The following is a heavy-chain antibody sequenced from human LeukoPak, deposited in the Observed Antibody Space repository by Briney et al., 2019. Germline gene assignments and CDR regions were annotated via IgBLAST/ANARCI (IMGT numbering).Heavy chain of an antibody. CDR2: IYYNGSA. J-gene: IGHJ3*02. D-gene: IGHD2-15*01. CDR3: ARQRFSILRMTHYALDI. CDR1: GFGVDSNY. V-gene: IGHV3-66*04. Sequence: GGSLRLSCAASGFGVDSNYMTWVRRAPGKGLECVSLIYYNGSAFYADSVKGRFTISRDNAKNSLCLQMNSLRAEDTAVYYCARQRFSILRMTHYALDIWGQGTMVTVSS.